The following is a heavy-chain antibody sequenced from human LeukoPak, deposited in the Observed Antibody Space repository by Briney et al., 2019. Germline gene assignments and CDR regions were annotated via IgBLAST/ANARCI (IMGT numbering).Heavy chain of an antibody. D-gene: IGHD6-6*01. V-gene: IGHV4-39*01. CDR1: GGSISSSSYY. CDR3: ARASEEYSSSSGFQYFDL. J-gene: IGHJ2*01. Sequence: ASETLSLTCTVSGGSISSSSYYWGWIRQPPGKGLEWIGSIYYSGSTYYNPSLKSRVTISVDTSKNQFSLKLSSVTAADTAVYYCARASEEYSSSSGFQYFDLWGRGTLVTVSS. CDR2: IYYSGST.